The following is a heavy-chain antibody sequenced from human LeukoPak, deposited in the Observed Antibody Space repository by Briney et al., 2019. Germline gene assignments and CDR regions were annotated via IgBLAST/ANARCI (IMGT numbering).Heavy chain of an antibody. V-gene: IGHV3-23*01. CDR3: VQKGQSQNYGKPG. CDR1: GFTLSIYD. D-gene: IGHD4-17*01. CDR2: TDRGVGNTRT. Sequence: PGGSLRLSCEASGFTLSIYDMSWVRQAPGKGLECVSATDRGVGNTRTYYADSVKGRFTISRDNSKNTVYLQMNNLRADDTAVYYCVQKGQSQNYGKPGWGQGTLVTVSS. J-gene: IGHJ4*02.